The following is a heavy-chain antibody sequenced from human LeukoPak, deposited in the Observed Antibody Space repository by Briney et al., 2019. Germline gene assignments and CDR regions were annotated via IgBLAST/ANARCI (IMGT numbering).Heavy chain of an antibody. D-gene: IGHD1-26*01. V-gene: IGHV3-20*04. CDR1: GFTFDDYG. CDR3: AKTAPKYSGSIGNAFDI. Sequence: GGSLRLSCAASGFTFDDYGMSWVRQAPGKGLEWVSGINWNGGSTGYADSVKGRFTISRDNAKNSLYLQMNSLRAEDTAVYYCAKTAPKYSGSIGNAFDIWGQGTMVTVSS. CDR2: INWNGGST. J-gene: IGHJ3*02.